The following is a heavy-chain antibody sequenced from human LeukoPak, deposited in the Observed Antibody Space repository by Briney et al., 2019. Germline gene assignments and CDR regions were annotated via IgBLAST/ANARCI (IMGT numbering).Heavy chain of an antibody. CDR1: GFTVSSNY. Sequence: GGSLRLSCAASGFTVSSNYMSWVRQAPGKGLEWVSVIYSGGSTYYADSVKGRFTISRDNSKNTLYLQMNSLRAEDTAVYYCATGVRYYYGSGSYVGVRASDIWGQGTMVTVSS. CDR3: ATGVRYYYGSGSYVGVRASDI. V-gene: IGHV3-53*01. J-gene: IGHJ3*02. D-gene: IGHD3-10*01. CDR2: IYSGGST.